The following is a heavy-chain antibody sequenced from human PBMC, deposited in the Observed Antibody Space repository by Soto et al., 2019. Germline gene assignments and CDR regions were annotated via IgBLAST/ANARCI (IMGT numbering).Heavy chain of an antibody. V-gene: IGHV1-46*01. D-gene: IGHD2-21*02. J-gene: IGHJ4*02. Sequence: QVQLVQSGAEVKKPGASVKVSCKASGDTFTDYYIHWVRQAPGQGLEWMGTVNPSGGHTTYAKHFLDRVTKTRDTSTNPLYLELTSLTSEDTAVYYCARGGHVVVVTAALDYWGQGTLVTVAS. CDR3: ARGGHVVVVTAALDY. CDR2: VNPSGGHT. CDR1: GDTFTDYY.